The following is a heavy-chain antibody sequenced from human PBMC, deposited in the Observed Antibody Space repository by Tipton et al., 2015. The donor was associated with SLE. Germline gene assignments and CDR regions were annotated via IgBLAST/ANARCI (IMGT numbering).Heavy chain of an antibody. CDR3: ARSNFGGRHDAFDV. J-gene: IGHJ3*01. CDR1: GGSITSNGYY. D-gene: IGHD4-23*01. Sequence: LRLSCTVSGGSITSNGYYWGWLRQPPGMGLEWITTIFYSASTYYNPSLKSRVTMSIDTSKNQFSLNLHSVTAADTAVYYCARSNFGGRHDAFDVWGRGTMVTV. V-gene: IGHV4-39*01. CDR2: IFYSAST.